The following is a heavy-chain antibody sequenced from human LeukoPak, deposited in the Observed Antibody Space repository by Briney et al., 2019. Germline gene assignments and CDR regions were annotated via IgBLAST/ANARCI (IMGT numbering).Heavy chain of an antibody. Sequence: GGSLRLSCAAPGFTFSSYSMNWVRQAPGKGLEWVSSISSSSSYIYYADSVKGRFTISRDNAKNSLYLQMNSLRAEDTAVYYCAREDCSGGSCCFDYWGQGTLVTVSS. CDR1: GFTFSSYS. CDR2: ISSSSSYI. J-gene: IGHJ4*02. V-gene: IGHV3-21*01. D-gene: IGHD2-15*01. CDR3: AREDCSGGSCCFDY.